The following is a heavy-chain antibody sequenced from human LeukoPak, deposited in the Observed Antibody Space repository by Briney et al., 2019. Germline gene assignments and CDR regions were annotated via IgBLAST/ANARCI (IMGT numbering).Heavy chain of an antibody. CDR3: ARAPSSWSKGDNWFDP. Sequence: PGGSLRLSCAASGFTFSSYSMNWVRQAPGKGLEWVSYISSSSSTIYYADSVKGRFTISRDNAKNSLYLQMNSLRAEDTAVYYCARAPSSWSKGDNWFDPWGQGTLVTVSS. CDR2: ISSSSSTI. D-gene: IGHD6-13*01. J-gene: IGHJ5*02. CDR1: GFTFSSYS. V-gene: IGHV3-48*01.